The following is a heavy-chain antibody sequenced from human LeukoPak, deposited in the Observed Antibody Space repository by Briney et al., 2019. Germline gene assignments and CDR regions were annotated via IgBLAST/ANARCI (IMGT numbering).Heavy chain of an antibody. CDR3: ARERTAMVTGFDY. Sequence: GGSLRLSCAASGFTVSSNYMSWVRQAPGKGLEWVSVIYSGGSTYYADSVKGRFTISRDNSKNTLYLQMNSLKAEDTAVYYCARERTAMVTGFDYWGQGTLVTVSS. J-gene: IGHJ4*02. D-gene: IGHD5-18*01. CDR1: GFTVSSNY. CDR2: IYSGGST. V-gene: IGHV3-66*01.